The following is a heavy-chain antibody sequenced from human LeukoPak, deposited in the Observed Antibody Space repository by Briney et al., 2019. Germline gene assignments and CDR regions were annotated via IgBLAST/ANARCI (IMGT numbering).Heavy chain of an antibody. CDR1: GFSFSSYG. CDR2: ISYDGSNK. CDR3: AKEDSTMVRGYSWYYFDY. Sequence: PGGSLRLSCAASGFSFSSYGMHWVRQAPGKGLEWVAVISYDGSNKYYADSVKGRFTISRDNSKNTLYLQMNSLRAEDTPVYYCAKEDSTMVRGYSWYYFDYWGQGTLVTVSS. D-gene: IGHD3-10*01. V-gene: IGHV3-30*18. J-gene: IGHJ4*02.